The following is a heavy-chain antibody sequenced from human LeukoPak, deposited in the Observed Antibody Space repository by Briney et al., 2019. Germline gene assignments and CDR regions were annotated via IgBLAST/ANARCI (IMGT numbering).Heavy chain of an antibody. Sequence: GGSLRLSCEASGFTFSSYWMSWVRQAPGKGLEWVATIRQDGSQKYYVDSVKGRFTISRDNAKNSLYLQMNSLRAEDTAVYYCARESGSVTSEVDFDYWGQGTLVTVSS. V-gene: IGHV3-7*01. D-gene: IGHD4-17*01. J-gene: IGHJ4*02. CDR3: ARESGSVTSEVDFDY. CDR1: GFTFSSYW. CDR2: IRQDGSQK.